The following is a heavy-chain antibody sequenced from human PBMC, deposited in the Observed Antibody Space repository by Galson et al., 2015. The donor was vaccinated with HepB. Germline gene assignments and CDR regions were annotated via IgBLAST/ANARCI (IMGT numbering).Heavy chain of an antibody. CDR2: IDPSDSYT. Sequence: QSGAEVKKPGESLRISCKGSGYSFTSYWISWVRQMPGKGLEWMGRIDPSDSYTNYSPSFQGHVTISADKSISTAYLQWSSLKASDTAMYYCARRLPIPHYYRVHTGTWFDPWGQGTLVTVSS. CDR1: GYSFTSYW. J-gene: IGHJ5*02. V-gene: IGHV5-10-1*01. CDR3: ARRLPIPHYYRVHTGTWFDP. D-gene: IGHD3-10*01.